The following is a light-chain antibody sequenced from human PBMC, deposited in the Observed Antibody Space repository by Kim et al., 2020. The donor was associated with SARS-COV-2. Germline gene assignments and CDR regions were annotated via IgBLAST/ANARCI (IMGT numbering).Light chain of an antibody. CDR2: DAS. Sequence: EIVLTQSPGTLSLSPGERATLSCRASQSFSSTYFAWYRQKPGQTPRLLIYDASNRATGIPDRFSARGSGTDFTLIINSLEPEDFAVYYCQQYASSPWTFGQGTKV. CDR3: QQYASSPWT. V-gene: IGKV3-20*01. J-gene: IGKJ1*01. CDR1: QSFSSTY.